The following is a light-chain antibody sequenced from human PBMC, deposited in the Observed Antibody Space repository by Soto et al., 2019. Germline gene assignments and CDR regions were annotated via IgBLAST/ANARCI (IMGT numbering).Light chain of an antibody. CDR2: GAS. V-gene: IGKV3-20*01. J-gene: IGKJ1*01. CDR1: QSVSSSD. Sequence: EIVLTQSPGTLSLSPVERATLSCMASQSVSSSDLAWYQQKPGQAPRVLIYGASSRATGIPDRFSGSGSGTDFTLTISRLEPEDFAVYYCRRYGSSTRTCGQGTKGDIK. CDR3: RRYGSSTRT.